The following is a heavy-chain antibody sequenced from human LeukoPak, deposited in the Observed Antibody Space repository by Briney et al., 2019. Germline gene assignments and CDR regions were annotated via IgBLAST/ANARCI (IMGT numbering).Heavy chain of an antibody. CDR3: ARDRIVGATTGYYYYMDV. V-gene: IGHV1-69*05. CDR1: GGTFSSYA. CDR2: IIPIFGTA. Sequence: SVKVSCKASGGTFSSYAISWVRQAPGQGPEWMGRIIPIFGTANYAQKFQGRVTITTDESTSTAYMELSSLRSEDTAVYYCARDRIVGATTGYYYYMDVWGKGTTVTVSS. D-gene: IGHD1-26*01. J-gene: IGHJ6*03.